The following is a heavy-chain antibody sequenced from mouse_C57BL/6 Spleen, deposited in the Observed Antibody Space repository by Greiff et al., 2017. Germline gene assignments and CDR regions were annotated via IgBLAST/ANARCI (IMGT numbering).Heavy chain of an antibody. Sequence: VQLQQPGAELVKPGASVKMSCKASGYTFTSYWITWVKQRPGQGLEWVGDINPGSGSTNYNEQFKSKATLTVDKSSSTVYMHLSSLTSEDSAVYYWAREHEYYYFDYWGQGTTLTVSS. D-gene: IGHD2-10*02. CDR3: AREHEYYYFDY. J-gene: IGHJ2*01. V-gene: IGHV1-55*01. CDR2: INPGSGST. CDR1: GYTFTSYW.